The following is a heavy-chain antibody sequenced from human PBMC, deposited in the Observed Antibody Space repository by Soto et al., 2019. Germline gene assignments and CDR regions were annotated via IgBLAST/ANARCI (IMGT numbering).Heavy chain of an antibody. Sequence: WGSLRLSCAASGFTFSSYGIHCVRHSPFKGLEWVAVISYDGSNKYYADSVKGRFTISRDNSKNTLYLQMNSLRAEDTAVYYCAKAYRTGITMVRGVTPPWFDPWGQGTLVTVSS. CDR3: AKAYRTGITMVRGVTPPWFDP. V-gene: IGHV3-30*18. CDR1: GFTFSSYG. J-gene: IGHJ5*02. CDR2: ISYDGSNK. D-gene: IGHD3-10*01.